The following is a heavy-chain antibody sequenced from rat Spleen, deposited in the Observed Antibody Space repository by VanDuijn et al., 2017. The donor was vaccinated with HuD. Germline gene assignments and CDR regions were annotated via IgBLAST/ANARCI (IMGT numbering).Heavy chain of an antibody. D-gene: IGHD1-12*03. V-gene: IGHV5-31*01. Sequence: EVQLVESGGGLVQPGRSLKLSCEASGFIFNNYWMTWIRQAPGKGLEWVASITSTGDNIYYPDSVKGRFTVSRDIAENTLYLQMTSLRSEDTATYYCTRGGYIRYWGQGVMVTVSS. CDR1: GFIFNNYW. CDR2: ITSTGDNI. CDR3: TRGGYIRY. J-gene: IGHJ2*01.